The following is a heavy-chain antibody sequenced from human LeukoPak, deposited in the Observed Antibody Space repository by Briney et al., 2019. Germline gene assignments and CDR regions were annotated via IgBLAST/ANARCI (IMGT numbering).Heavy chain of an antibody. CDR2: ISSSGTTI. J-gene: IGHJ4*02. Sequence: PGGSLRLSCAAFGFTFSDYYMSWIRQAPGKGLEWVSYISSSGTTIYYADSVKGRFTISRDNAKNSLYLQMNSLRVEDTAVYYCASGEWELLPFDYWGQGALVTVSS. CDR3: ASGEWELLPFDY. D-gene: IGHD1-26*01. V-gene: IGHV3-11*01. CDR1: GFTFSDYY.